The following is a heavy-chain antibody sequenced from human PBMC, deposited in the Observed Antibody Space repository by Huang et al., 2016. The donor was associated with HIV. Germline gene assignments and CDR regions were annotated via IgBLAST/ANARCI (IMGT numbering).Heavy chain of an antibody. V-gene: IGHV3-20*04. D-gene: IGHD3-3*01. CDR1: GFTLDDYG. J-gene: IGHJ6*03. Sequence: EVILVESGGGVVRPGGSLRLSCAISGFTLDDYGMSWVRQAPGKGLEWVSVIHWNGESASSADSVKGRFTVSKDNANNSLFLQMNSLRAEDTALYYCARGYNFWSGYYTDKYYMDVWGKGTTVVVSS. CDR3: ARGYNFWSGYYTDKYYMDV. CDR2: IHWNGESA.